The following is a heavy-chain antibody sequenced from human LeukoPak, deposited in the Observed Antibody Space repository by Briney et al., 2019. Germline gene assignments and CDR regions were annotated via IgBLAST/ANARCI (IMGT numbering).Heavy chain of an antibody. Sequence: PGGSLRLSCAASGFTFSSYWVHWVRQAPGKGLEWVAVISYDGSNKYYADSVKGRFTISRDDSKNTLYLQMNSLTAEDTAVYYCARTKAGYSSGWSGDLDYWGQGTLVTVSS. CDR3: ARTKAGYSSGWSGDLDY. J-gene: IGHJ4*02. D-gene: IGHD6-19*01. CDR1: GFTFSSYW. CDR2: ISYDGSNK. V-gene: IGHV3-30*03.